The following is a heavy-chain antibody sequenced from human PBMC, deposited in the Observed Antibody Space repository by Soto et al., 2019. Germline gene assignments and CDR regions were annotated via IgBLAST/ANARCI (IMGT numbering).Heavy chain of an antibody. CDR1: GFTFSNYA. V-gene: IGHV3-23*01. J-gene: IGHJ4*02. CDR3: AKPERDVHNWDFDY. Sequence: EVQLLESGGGLVQPGGSLRLSCAASGFTFSNYAMSWVRQAPGKGLEWVSAIGGSGVNTFYADSVKGRFSISRDNSKNTLYLQMNSLRAEDTAVYYCAKPERDVHNWDFDYWGQGTLFTVSS. CDR2: IGGSGVNT. D-gene: IGHD3-16*01.